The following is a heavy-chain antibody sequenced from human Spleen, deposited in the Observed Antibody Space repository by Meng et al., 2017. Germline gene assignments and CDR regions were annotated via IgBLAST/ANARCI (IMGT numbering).Heavy chain of an antibody. V-gene: IGHV1-2*06. J-gene: IGHJ4*02. Sequence: ASVKVSCEASGYTFPDYWLHWVRRAPGQGLEWMGRINPKSGDTHYAQRFQGRVTMTGDTSISTAYMELSGLRSDDTALYYCAKYSYGLGDYFDYWGQGALVTVSS. D-gene: IGHD3-10*01. CDR1: GYTFPDYW. CDR3: AKYSYGLGDYFDY. CDR2: INPKSGDT.